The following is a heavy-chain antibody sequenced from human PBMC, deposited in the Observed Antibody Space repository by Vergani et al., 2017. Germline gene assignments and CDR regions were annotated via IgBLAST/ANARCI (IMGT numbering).Heavy chain of an antibody. J-gene: IGHJ4*02. V-gene: IGHV1-69*01. CDR2: IIPIFGTA. CDR1: GGTFSSYA. Sequence: QVQLVQSGAEVKKPGSSVKVSCKASGGTFSSYAISWVRQAPGQGLEWMGGIIPIFGTANYAQKFQGRVTITADESTSTAYMELSSLRSEDTAVYYCAAVWDYYESSGYYYGGYWGQGTLVTVSS. CDR3: AAVWDYYESSGYYYGGY. D-gene: IGHD3-22*01.